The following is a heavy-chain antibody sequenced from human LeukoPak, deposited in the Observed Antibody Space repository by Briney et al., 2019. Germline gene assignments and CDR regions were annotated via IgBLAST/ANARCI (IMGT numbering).Heavy chain of an antibody. D-gene: IGHD3-22*01. V-gene: IGHV3-21*01. CDR3: ATGGVHYYDSSADY. Sequence: GGSPRLSCAASGFTFSRSNMNWVRQAPGKGLEWVSSITTSSSYIYYADSVKGRFTISRDNAKNSLYLQMDSLRGEDTAVYYCATGGVHYYDSSADYWGQGTLVTVSS. CDR1: GFTFSRSN. J-gene: IGHJ4*02. CDR2: ITTSSSYI.